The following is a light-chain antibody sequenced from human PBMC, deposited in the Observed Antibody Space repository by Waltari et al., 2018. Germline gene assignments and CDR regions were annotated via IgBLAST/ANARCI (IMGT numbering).Light chain of an antibody. CDR3: QQHYSTPRT. J-gene: IGKJ1*01. Sequence: DIVMTQSPDSLAVSLGERATINCKSSQSVLHSSNNKNYLTWYQQKPGQPPKLLIYWASTRESGVPDRFSGSGSGTDITLTISSLQAEDVAVYYCQQHYSTPRTFGQGTKVEIK. V-gene: IGKV4-1*01. CDR1: QSVLHSSNNKNY. CDR2: WAS.